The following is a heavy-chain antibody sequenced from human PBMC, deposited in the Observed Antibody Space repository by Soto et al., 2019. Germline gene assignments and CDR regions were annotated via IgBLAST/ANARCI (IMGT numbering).Heavy chain of an antibody. CDR2: IYWDDAK. J-gene: IGHJ4*02. Sequence: QITLKESGPTLVKPTQTLTLTCTFSGFSLSTSRVGVGWIRQPPGKALEWLAVIYWDDAKTYRPSLKSRLTITKDTSNNQVALTMTNKDPVDTATYYCAHAYGGRSLYWGQGTLVTVSS. CDR3: AHAYGGRSLY. CDR1: GFSLSTSRVG. V-gene: IGHV2-5*02. D-gene: IGHD1-26*01.